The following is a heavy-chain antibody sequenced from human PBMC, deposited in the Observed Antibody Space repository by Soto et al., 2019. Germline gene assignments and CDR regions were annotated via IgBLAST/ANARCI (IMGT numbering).Heavy chain of an antibody. Sequence: SETLSLTCTVSGGSIGSYYWSWIRQPPGKGLEWIGYIYESGSTNSNPSLQSRVTISVDTSKNQFYLNLSPVTAADTATYYCARARITLVREIIKYNMDICGQGTPVTVSS. J-gene: IGHJ6*02. V-gene: IGHV4-59*01. CDR1: GGSIGSYY. D-gene: IGHD3-10*01. CDR2: IYESGST. CDR3: ARARITLVREIIKYNMDI.